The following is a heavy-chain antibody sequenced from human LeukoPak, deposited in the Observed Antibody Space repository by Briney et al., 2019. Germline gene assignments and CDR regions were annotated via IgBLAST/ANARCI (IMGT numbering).Heavy chain of an antibody. V-gene: IGHV1-18*01. J-gene: IGHJ4*02. D-gene: IGHD3-9*01. CDR3: ARVGADYDILTGYDY. CDR2: ISAYNGNT. Sequence: ASVKVSCKASGYTFTSYGISWVRQAPGQGLEWMGWISAYNGNTNYAQKLQGRVTMTTDTSTSTAYMELRSLRSDDTAVYYCARVGADYDILTGYDYWGQGTLVTVSS. CDR1: GYTFTSYG.